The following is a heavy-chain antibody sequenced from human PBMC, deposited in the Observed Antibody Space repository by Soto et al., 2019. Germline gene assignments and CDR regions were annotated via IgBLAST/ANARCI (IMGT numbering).Heavy chain of an antibody. CDR2: ISSSSSYI. V-gene: IGHV3-21*01. CDR3: ARSYYDILTGYYLADAFDI. CDR1: GFTFSSYS. D-gene: IGHD3-9*01. Sequence: EVQLVESGGGLVKPGGSLRLSCAASGFTFSSYSMNWVRQAPGKGLEWVSSISSSSSYIYYADSVKGRFTISRDNAKNSLYLQMNSLRAEDPAVYYCARSYYDILTGYYLADAFDIWGQGTMVTVSS. J-gene: IGHJ3*02.